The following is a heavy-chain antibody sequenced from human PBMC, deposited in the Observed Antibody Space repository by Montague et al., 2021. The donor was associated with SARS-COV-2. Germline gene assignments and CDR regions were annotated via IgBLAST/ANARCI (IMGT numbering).Heavy chain of an antibody. J-gene: IGHJ5*02. CDR2: ICSSTTYT. V-gene: IGHV3-11*06. CDR1: GFTFSDYY. CDR3: ARAGHIATRLGWSNWFDP. Sequence: SLRLSCAASGFTFSDYYINWVRQAPGKGLEWVAYICSSTTYTNYADSLKGRFTISRDNTKKSVYLQMNRLRAEDTGVYYCARAGHIATRLGWSNWFDPWGQGTLVTVSS. D-gene: IGHD6-6*01.